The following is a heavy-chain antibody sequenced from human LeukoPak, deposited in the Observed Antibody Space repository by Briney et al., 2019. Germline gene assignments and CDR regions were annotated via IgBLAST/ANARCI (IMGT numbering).Heavy chain of an antibody. D-gene: IGHD2-2*02. CDR3: ARWVERDIVVVPAAIHAFDI. CDR1: GYTFTGYY. J-gene: IGHJ3*02. CDR2: INPHSGGT. V-gene: IGHV1-2*02. Sequence: ASVKVSCKASGYTFTGYYMHWVRHAPGQGLEWMGWINPHSGGTNYSQKFQGRVTMTRDTSISTAYMELSRLRSDDTAVYYCARWVERDIVVVPAAIHAFDIWDQGTMVTVSS.